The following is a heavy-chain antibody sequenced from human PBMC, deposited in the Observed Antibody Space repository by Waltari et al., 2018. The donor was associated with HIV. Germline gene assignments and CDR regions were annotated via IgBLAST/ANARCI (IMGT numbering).Heavy chain of an antibody. CDR1: GFTFSSYS. CDR3: AREKTRRTDYYYYGMDV. CDR2: ISSSSSTI. Sequence: EVQLVESGGGLVQPGGSLRLSCAASGFTFSSYSMNWVRQAPGKGLEWVSYISSSSSTIYYADSVKGRFTISRDNSKNSLYLQMNSLRAEDTAVYYCAREKTRRTDYYYYGMDVWGQGTTVTVSS. J-gene: IGHJ6*02. V-gene: IGHV3-48*01.